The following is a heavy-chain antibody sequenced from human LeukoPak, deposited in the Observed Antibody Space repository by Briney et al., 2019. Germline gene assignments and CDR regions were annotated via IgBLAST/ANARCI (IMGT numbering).Heavy chain of an antibody. V-gene: IGHV1-46*01. CDR1: GYTFTSYY. J-gene: IGHJ4*02. CDR3: ASFDYGGNPKRDY. D-gene: IGHD4-23*01. CDR2: INPSGGST. Sequence: ASVKVSCKASGYTFTSYYMHWVRLAPGQGLEWMGIINPSGGSTSYAQKFQGRVTMTRDTSTSTVYMELSSLRSEDTAVYYCASFDYGGNPKRDYWGQGTLVTVSS.